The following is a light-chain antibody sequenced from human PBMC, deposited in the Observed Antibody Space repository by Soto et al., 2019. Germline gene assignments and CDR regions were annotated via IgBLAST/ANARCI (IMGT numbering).Light chain of an antibody. Sequence: EIVLTQSPDTLSLSLGERATLSCRASQSVSSSYLAWYQQKPGQAPRLLIYGACSRATCIPDRFSGSGSGTDFTLTISRLEPEDFAVYYCQQYGSSRTFGQGPKVEIK. V-gene: IGKV3-20*01. J-gene: IGKJ1*01. CDR2: GAC. CDR1: QSVSSSY. CDR3: QQYGSSRT.